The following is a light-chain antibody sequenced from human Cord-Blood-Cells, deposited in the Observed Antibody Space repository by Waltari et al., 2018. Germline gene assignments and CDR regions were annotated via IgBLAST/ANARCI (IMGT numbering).Light chain of an antibody. V-gene: IGKV4-1*01. J-gene: IGKJ4*01. Sequence: DIVMTQSPDSLPVSLGERATTTCKSSQSVLYSSNNKNYLAWYQQKPGQPPKLLIYWASTRESGVPDRFSGSGSGTDFTLTISSLQAEDVAVYYCQQYYSTPTFGGGTKVEIK. CDR1: QSVLYSSNNKNY. CDR2: WAS. CDR3: QQYYSTPT.